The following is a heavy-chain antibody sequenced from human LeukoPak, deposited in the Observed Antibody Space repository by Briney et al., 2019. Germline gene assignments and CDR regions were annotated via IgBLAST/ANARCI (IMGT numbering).Heavy chain of an antibody. CDR1: GFTFSSYS. CDR3: ARDTPYNWNDVDAFDI. Sequence: PGGSLRLSCAASGFTFSSYSIDWVRQAPAKGGGWVSSISSSSSYIYYEDSVKGRFTISRDNAKNSLYLQMNSLRAEDTAVYYCARDTPYNWNDVDAFDIWGQGTMVTVSS. J-gene: IGHJ3*02. CDR2: ISSSSSYI. D-gene: IGHD1-20*01. V-gene: IGHV3-21*01.